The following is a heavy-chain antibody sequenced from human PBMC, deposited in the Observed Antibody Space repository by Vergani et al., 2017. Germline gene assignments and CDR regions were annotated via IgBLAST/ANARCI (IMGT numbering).Heavy chain of an antibody. CDR3: ARSRPHCTSGSCPGI. Sequence: QVQLQESGPGLLKPSQTLSLTCTVSGESIRSGSHYWSWIRQPAGKGPEWIGHIHTGGSTVLNPSFKSRVSISVDTSKSQFSLKLNSVTVADTAVYYCARSRPHCTSGSCPGIWGQGTLVTVSS. CDR2: IHTGGST. J-gene: IGHJ1*01. D-gene: IGHD2-15*01. CDR1: GESIRSGSHY. V-gene: IGHV4-61*02.